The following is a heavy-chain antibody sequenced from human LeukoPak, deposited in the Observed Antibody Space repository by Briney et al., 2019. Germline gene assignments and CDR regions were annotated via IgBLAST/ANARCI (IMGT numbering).Heavy chain of an antibody. D-gene: IGHD6-13*01. J-gene: IGHJ4*01. CDR3: ARGGTAAETSGFDH. V-gene: IGHV1-8*01. CDR1: GYTFASHD. CDR2: LRTDNDDA. Sequence: ASVKVSCKASGYTFASHDIIWVRQATGQGLEYMGGLRTDNDDAGYAEKFQGRVNLTRDTSTSTAYMELNSLTFDDTAVYYCARGGTAAETSGFDHWGRGTQVTVSA.